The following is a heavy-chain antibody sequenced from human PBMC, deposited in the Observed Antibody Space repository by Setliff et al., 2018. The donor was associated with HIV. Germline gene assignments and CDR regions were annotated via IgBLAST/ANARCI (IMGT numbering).Heavy chain of an antibody. CDR2: ISGSAGTT. CDR3: AKDHATSSWFTALLDY. D-gene: IGHD6-13*01. Sequence: PGGSLRLSCAASGFSFRSYAVSWVRQAPGKGLEWVSGISGSAGTTYYADSVKDRFTISRDNSKNTLYLQMNSLRAEDTAVYYCAKDHATSSWFTALLDYWGQGALVTVSS. CDR1: GFSFRSYA. J-gene: IGHJ4*02. V-gene: IGHV3-23*01.